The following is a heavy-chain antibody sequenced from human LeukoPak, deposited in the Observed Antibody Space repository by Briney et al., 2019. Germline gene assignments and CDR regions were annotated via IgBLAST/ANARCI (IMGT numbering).Heavy chain of an antibody. Sequence: ASVKVSCKASGGTFSSYAISWVRQAPGQGLKWMGGIIPIFGTANYAQKFQGRVTITADESTSTAYMELSSLRSEDTAVYYCATPHSSGSYYFDYWGQGTLVTVSS. CDR1: GGTFSSYA. J-gene: IGHJ4*02. CDR2: IIPIFGTA. V-gene: IGHV1-69*13. CDR3: ATPHSSGSYYFDY. D-gene: IGHD6-19*01.